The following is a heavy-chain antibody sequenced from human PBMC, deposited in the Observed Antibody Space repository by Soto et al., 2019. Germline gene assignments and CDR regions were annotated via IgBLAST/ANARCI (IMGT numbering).Heavy chain of an antibody. CDR3: AFRRNFYNNSGLDY. J-gene: IGHJ4*02. CDR2: INWYDDT. V-gene: IGHV2-5*01. D-gene: IGHD3-22*01. CDR1: GFSLSTDGVC. Sequence: QITLKESGPTLVKPTQTLTLTCTVSGFSLSTDGVCVGWIRQPPGKALEWLVAINWYDDTHYSPSLESRITNTKDTSKNLVVFTMTNLDPVDTATYYCAFRRNFYNNSGLDYWGPGTLVTVSS.